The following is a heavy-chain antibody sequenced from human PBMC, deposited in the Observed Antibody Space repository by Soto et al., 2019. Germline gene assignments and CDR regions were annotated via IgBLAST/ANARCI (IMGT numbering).Heavy chain of an antibody. V-gene: IGHV3-23*01. D-gene: IGHD3-10*02. CDR2: ISGSGGST. CDR3: AEDGIRDVRSVSAFLLNRSSDL. J-gene: IGHJ2*01. Sequence: GKGLEWGSAISGSGGSTDYADSVKGRFTISRDNSKNKLYLQMNSLRAEDTVFFFQAEDGIRDVRSVSAFLLNRSSDL.